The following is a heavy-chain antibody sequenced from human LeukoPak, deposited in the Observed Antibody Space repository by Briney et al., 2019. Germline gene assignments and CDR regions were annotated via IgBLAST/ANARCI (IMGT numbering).Heavy chain of an antibody. J-gene: IGHJ2*01. CDR3: ARVNVVVPAAMRGWYFDL. V-gene: IGHV1-69*01. CDR2: IIPIFGTA. D-gene: IGHD2-2*01. CDR1: GGTFSSYA. Sequence: EASVKVSCKASGGTFSSYAISWVRQAPGQGLEWMGGIIPIFGTANYAQKFQGRVTITADESTSTAYMEMSSLRSEDTAVYYCARVNVVVPAAMRGWYFDLWGRGTLVTVSS.